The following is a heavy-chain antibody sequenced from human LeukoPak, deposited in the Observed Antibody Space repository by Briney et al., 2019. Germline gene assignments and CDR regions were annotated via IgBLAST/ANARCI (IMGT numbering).Heavy chain of an antibody. V-gene: IGHV3-23*01. J-gene: IGHJ4*02. CDR3: AKVGGYYYEAYFDY. CDR2: ISGSGGST. D-gene: IGHD3-22*01. CDR1: GFIFSTYS. Sequence: PGGSLRLSCATSGFIFSTYSLNWVRQAPGKGLEWVSAISGSGGSTYYADSVKGRFTISRDNSKNTLYLQMNSLRAEDTAVYYCAKVGGYYYEAYFDYWGQGTLVTVSS.